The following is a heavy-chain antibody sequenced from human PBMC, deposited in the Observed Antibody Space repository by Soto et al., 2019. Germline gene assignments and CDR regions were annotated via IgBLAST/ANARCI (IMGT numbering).Heavy chain of an antibody. CDR1: GFTFSSYA. D-gene: IGHD3-3*01. CDR3: VKEGDFWSGSPSYYGMDV. J-gene: IGHJ6*02. Sequence: GGSLRLSCSASGFTFSSYAMHWVRLAPGKGLEYVSAISSNGGSTYYADSVKGRFTISRDNSKNTLYLQMSSLRAEDTAVYYCVKEGDFWSGSPSYYGMDVWGQGTTVTVSS. V-gene: IGHV3-64D*06. CDR2: ISSNGGST.